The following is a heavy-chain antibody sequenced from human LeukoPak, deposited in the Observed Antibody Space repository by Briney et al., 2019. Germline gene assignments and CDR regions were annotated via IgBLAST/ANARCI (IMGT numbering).Heavy chain of an antibody. CDR2: IYTSGST. J-gene: IGHJ4*02. Sequence: PSETLSLTCTVSGGSISSGSYYWSWIRQPAGKGLEWIGRIYTSGSTNYNPSLKSRVTISVDTSKNQFSLKLSSVTAADTAVYYCARHSSSGYSPDYWGQGTLVTVSS. CDR3: ARHSSSGYSPDY. CDR1: GGSISSGSYY. V-gene: IGHV4-61*02. D-gene: IGHD3-22*01.